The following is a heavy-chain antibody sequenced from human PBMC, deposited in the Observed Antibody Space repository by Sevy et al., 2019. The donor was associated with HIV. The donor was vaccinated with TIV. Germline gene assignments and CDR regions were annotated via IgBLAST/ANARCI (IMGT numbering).Heavy chain of an antibody. CDR2: ISNSGSTI. V-gene: IGHV3-11*01. J-gene: IGHJ2*01. CDR3: AREGDLRYFDF. D-gene: IGHD3-10*01. CDR1: KFTFSDYY. Sequence: GGSLRLSCAASKFTFSDYYMSWIRQAPGKGLEWVSYISNSGSTIYYADSVKGRFTIFRDNAQSSMYLQMNRLRAEDTAVYYCAREGDLRYFDFWGRGTLVTVSS.